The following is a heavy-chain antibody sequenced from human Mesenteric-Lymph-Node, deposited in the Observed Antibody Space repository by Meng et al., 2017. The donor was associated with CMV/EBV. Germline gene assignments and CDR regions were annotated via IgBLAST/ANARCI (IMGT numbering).Heavy chain of an antibody. V-gene: IGHV3-11*01. CDR3: ARAMVGSSPRGGYYYGMDV. CDR1: GFRFSDYY. CDR2: ISSSGNTI. D-gene: IGHD6-6*01. Sequence: SLKISCAVSGFRFSDYYMSWIRQAPGKGLEWVSYISSSGNTIYYADSVKGRFTSSRDNAKNSLYLEMNSLRAQDTAVYFCARAMVGSSPRGGYYYGMDVWGQGTTVTVSS. J-gene: IGHJ6*02.